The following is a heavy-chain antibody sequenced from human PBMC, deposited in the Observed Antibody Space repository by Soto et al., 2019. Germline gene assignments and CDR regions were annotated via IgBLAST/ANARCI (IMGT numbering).Heavy chain of an antibody. J-gene: IGHJ4*02. D-gene: IGHD1-26*01. V-gene: IGHV4-59*01. CDR1: GASISSYY. CDR3: AGGGMVALCEY. Sequence: SETLSLTCAVPGASISSYYGGWIRQPPGKGLEWIGYIYYSGSTNYNPSLKIRVTISVATSKNQFSLKLSSVTAADTAVYYCAGGGMVALCEYWGQGTLVTVS. CDR2: IYYSGST.